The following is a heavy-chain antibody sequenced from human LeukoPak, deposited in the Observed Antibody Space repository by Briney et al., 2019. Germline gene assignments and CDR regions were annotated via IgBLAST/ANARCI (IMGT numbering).Heavy chain of an antibody. CDR1: GFTFNSYN. J-gene: IGHJ4*02. D-gene: IGHD2-2*01. V-gene: IGHV3-21*01. CDR2: ISSSSSYI. Sequence: GGSLRLSCAASGFTFNSYNMNWVRQAPGKGVEWVSSISSSSSYIHYADSVKVRFTIYRDNAKNSLYLQMNSLRAEDTAVYYCARAPRGFVPAALYFDYWGQGTLVTVSS. CDR3: ARAPRGFVPAALYFDY.